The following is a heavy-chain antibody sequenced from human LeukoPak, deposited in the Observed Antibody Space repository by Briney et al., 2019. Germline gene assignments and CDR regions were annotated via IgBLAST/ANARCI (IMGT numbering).Heavy chain of an antibody. CDR1: GGSISSSNW. V-gene: IGHV4-4*02. D-gene: IGHD6-13*01. Sequence: SGTLSLTCAVSGGSISSSNWWSWVRQPPGKGLEWIGSISYSGTTYYNASLKSRVTISVDTSTNQVSLKLSSVTAADTAVYYCARHEGSTWSIHLNYWGQGILVTVSS. CDR2: ISYSGTT. CDR3: ARHEGSTWSIHLNY. J-gene: IGHJ4*02.